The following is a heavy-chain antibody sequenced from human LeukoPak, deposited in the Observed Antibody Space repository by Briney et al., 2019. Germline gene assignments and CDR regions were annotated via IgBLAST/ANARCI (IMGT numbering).Heavy chain of an antibody. J-gene: IGHJ4*02. CDR2: IYYSGST. V-gene: IGHV4-59*01. D-gene: IGHD6-6*01. Sequence: SETLSLTCTVSGGSISSYYWSWIRQPPGKGLEWIGYIYYSGSTNYNPSLKSRVTISVDTSKNQFSLKLSSVTAADTAVYYCAREAARGVYFDYWGQGTLVTVSS. CDR1: GGSISSYY. CDR3: AREAARGVYFDY.